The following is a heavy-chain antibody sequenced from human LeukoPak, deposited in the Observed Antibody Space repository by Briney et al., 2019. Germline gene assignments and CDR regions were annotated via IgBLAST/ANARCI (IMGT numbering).Heavy chain of an antibody. CDR3: ARHVPSGLRIVVVTSDWYFDL. Sequence: SETLSLTCTVSGGSISSRSYYWGWIRQPPGKGLEWIGSLYYSGSTYYKPSLKSRVTMSVDTSKNQFSLKLNSVTAADTAVYYCARHVPSGLRIVVVTSDWYFDLWGRGTLVTVSS. D-gene: IGHD2-21*02. J-gene: IGHJ2*01. CDR1: GGSISSRSYY. CDR2: LYYSGST. V-gene: IGHV4-39*01.